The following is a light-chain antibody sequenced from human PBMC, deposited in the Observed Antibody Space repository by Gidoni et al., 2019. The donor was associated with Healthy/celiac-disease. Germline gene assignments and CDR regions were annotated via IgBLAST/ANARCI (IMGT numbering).Light chain of an antibody. CDR3: MQGTHWPPFT. CDR1: QSLVYSDGNTY. CDR2: KVS. V-gene: IGKV2-30*01. J-gene: IGKJ3*01. Sequence: DVVMTPSTLSLPVTLGQPASISCRSSQSLVYSDGNTYLNWFQQRPAQSPRRLIYKVSNRDSGVPDRLSGSGSGTDFTLKISRVEAEDVGVYDCMQGTHWPPFTFXPXTKVDIK.